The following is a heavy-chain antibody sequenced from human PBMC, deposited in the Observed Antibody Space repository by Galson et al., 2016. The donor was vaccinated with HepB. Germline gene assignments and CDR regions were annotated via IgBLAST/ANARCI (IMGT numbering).Heavy chain of an antibody. V-gene: IGHV1-2*06. Sequence: SVKVSCKASGYTFTKYYIHWVRQAPGQGLEWMGRINPKNDGATYSQRLQGRATMTTDTSINTAYLDLTALTPEDTATYFCARAHDYGDWDFDYWGQGVLVTVSS. CDR1: GYTFTKYY. CDR2: INPKNDGA. D-gene: IGHD4-17*01. J-gene: IGHJ4*02. CDR3: ARAHDYGDWDFDY.